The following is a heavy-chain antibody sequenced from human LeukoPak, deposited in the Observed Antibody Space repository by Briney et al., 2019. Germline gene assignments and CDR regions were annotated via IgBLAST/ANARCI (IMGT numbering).Heavy chain of an antibody. J-gene: IGHJ4*02. CDR2: ISYDGNNK. CDR3: AKDTSMVTWFDY. D-gene: IGHD5-18*01. V-gene: IGHV3-30*18. Sequence: GGSLRLSCAASGFTISGIYMTWVRQAPGKGLEWVAVISYDGNNKYYADSVKGRFTISRDNSKNTLYLQMNSLRAEDTAVYYCAKDTSMVTWFDYWGQGTLVTVSS. CDR1: GFTISGIY.